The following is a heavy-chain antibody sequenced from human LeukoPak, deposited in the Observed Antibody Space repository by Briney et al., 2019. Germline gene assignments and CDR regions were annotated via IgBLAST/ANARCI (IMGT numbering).Heavy chain of an antibody. Sequence: ASVKVSCKAPGYTFTSYGISWVRQAPGQGLEWMGWISAYNGNTNYAQKLQGRVTMTTDTSTSTAYMELRSLRSDDTAVYYCAREALTIFGVVIITGTFDYWGQGTLVTVSS. D-gene: IGHD3-3*01. CDR1: GYTFTSYG. J-gene: IGHJ4*02. CDR3: AREALTIFGVVIITGTFDY. V-gene: IGHV1-18*01. CDR2: ISAYNGNT.